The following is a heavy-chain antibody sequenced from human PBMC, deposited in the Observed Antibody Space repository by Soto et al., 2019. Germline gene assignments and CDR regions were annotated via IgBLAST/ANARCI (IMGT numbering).Heavy chain of an antibody. D-gene: IGHD3-3*01. CDR1: GFTFSSYG. CDR2: ISYDGSNK. CDR3: AKARHTYYDFWSGYDFDP. V-gene: IGHV3-30*18. J-gene: IGHJ5*02. Sequence: QVQLVESGGGVVQPGRSLRLSCAASGFTFSSYGMHWVRQAPGKGLEWVAVISYDGSNKYYADSVKGRFTISRDNSKNTLYLKMNSLRAEDTAVYYCAKARHTYYDFWSGYDFDPWGQGTLVTVSS.